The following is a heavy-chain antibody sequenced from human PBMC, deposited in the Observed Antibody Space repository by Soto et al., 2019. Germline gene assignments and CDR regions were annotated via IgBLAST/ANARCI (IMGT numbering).Heavy chain of an antibody. CDR1: GHSFTTNW. Sequence: ESLKISCQGSGHSFTTNWIGWVRQMPGKGLEWMGIIYLDDSDTRYSPSFQGQVTISADKSIDTAYLQWSTLRASDTAMYYCATLVGGYVGGFGPFDIWGQGTMVTVSS. CDR2: IYLDDSDT. D-gene: IGHD2-15*01. V-gene: IGHV5-51*01. J-gene: IGHJ3*02. CDR3: ATLVGGYVGGFGPFDI.